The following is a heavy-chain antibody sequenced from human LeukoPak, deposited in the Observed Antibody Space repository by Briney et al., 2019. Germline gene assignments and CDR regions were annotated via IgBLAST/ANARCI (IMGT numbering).Heavy chain of an antibody. Sequence: SETLSLTCTVSGGSISSGDYYWSWIRQPPGKGLEWIGYIYYSGSTYYNPSLKSRVTISVDTSKNQFSLKLSSVTAADTAVYYCARDSVLRLYGMDVWGQGTTVTVSS. V-gene: IGHV4-30-4*01. CDR3: ARDSVLRLYGMDV. CDR2: IYYSGST. D-gene: IGHD2/OR15-2a*01. J-gene: IGHJ6*02. CDR1: GGSISSGDYY.